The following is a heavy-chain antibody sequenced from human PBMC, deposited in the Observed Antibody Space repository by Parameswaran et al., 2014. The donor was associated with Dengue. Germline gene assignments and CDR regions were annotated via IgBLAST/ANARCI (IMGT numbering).Heavy chain of an antibody. CDR2: ISYDGSNK. D-gene: IGHD3-3*01. CDR3: ARALPGITIFGAGMDV. V-gene: IGHV3-30-3*01. J-gene: IGHJ6*02. Sequence: WIRQPPGKGLEWVAVISYDGSNKYYADSVKGRFTISRDNSKNTLYLQMNSLRAEDTAVYYCARALPGITIFGAGMDVWGQGTTVTSP.